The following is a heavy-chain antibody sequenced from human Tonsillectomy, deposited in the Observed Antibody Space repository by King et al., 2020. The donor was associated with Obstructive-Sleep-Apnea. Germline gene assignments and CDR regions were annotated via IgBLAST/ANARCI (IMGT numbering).Heavy chain of an antibody. V-gene: IGHV3-23*04. CDR1: GFTFSSYA. Sequence: VQLVESGGGLVQPGGSLRLSCAASGFTFSSYAMSWVRQAPGKGLEWVSAISGSGGSTYYADSVKGRFTISRDNSKNTLYLQMNSLRAEDTAVYYCAKDFNRAVRGVTRAYWYFDLWGRGTLVTVSS. J-gene: IGHJ2*01. D-gene: IGHD3-10*01. CDR2: ISGSGGST. CDR3: AKDFNRAVRGVTRAYWYFDL.